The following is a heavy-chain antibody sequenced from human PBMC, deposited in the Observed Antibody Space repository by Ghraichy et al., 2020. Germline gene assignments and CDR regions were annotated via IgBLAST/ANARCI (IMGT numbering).Heavy chain of an antibody. CDR2: VSGSGGWT. J-gene: IGHJ6*02. CDR1: GFSFSTYA. D-gene: IGHD4-11*01. CDR3: AKMTTVTTPFYGMDV. V-gene: IGHV3-23*01. Sequence: GGSLRLSCAASGFSFSTYAMTWVRQAPGKGLEWVSTVSGSGGWTYYADSVKGRFTISRDNSRNTLSLQMNSLGAEDTAVYHCAKMTTVTTPFYGMDVWGQGTTVTVSS.